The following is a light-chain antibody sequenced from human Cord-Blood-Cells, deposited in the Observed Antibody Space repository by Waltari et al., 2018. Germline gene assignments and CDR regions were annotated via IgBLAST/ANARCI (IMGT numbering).Light chain of an antibody. CDR1: QSISSW. CDR2: KAF. V-gene: IGKV1-5*03. CDR3: QQYNSYSGT. Sequence: DIHMTQSPSTLSAPVGDRVTTTCRASQSISSWSAWYQQKPVKAPKILSYKAFSLESGVPSRFSGSGSGTEFTLASSSLQPDDFATYYCQQYNSYSGTFGQGTKVEIK. J-gene: IGKJ1*01.